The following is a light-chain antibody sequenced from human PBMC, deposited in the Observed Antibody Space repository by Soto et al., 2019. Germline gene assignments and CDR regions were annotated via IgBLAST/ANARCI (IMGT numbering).Light chain of an antibody. V-gene: IGKV1-9*01. CDR2: GTF. CDR1: QDIQTY. CDR3: QQYGSSNT. J-gene: IGKJ2*01. Sequence: IQLTQSPSSLSASVGDRVSITCRASQDIQTYLAWYQQKRGEAPKLLISGTFTLQSGVPSRFNGSGSGTDFTLTISRLEPEDFAVYYCQQYGSSNTFGQGTKLEIK.